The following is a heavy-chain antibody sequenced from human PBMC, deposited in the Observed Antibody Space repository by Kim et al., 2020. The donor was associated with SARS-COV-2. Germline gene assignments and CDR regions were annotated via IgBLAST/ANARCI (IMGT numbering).Heavy chain of an antibody. CDR3: ALSSGSGPLDY. V-gene: IGHV4-34*01. CDR2: INHSGST. D-gene: IGHD3-22*01. Sequence: SETLSLTCAVYGGSFSGYYWSWIRQPPGKGLEWIGEINHSGSTNYNPSLKSRVTISVDTSKNQFSLKLSSVTAADTAVYYCALSSGSGPLDYWGHGTLVT. CDR1: GGSFSGYY. J-gene: IGHJ4*01.